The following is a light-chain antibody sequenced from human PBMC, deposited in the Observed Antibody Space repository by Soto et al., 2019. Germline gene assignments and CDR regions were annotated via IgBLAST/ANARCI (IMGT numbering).Light chain of an antibody. Sequence: QSALTQPASVSGSPGQTITISCTGTSSDVGSDNLVSWYQQHPGTAPKLIIYEVSKRPSGVSNRFSGSKSGNTASLTISGLQDEDEADYYCCSYAGSSTLYVFGGGTKLTVL. CDR2: EVS. CDR3: CSYAGSSTLYV. J-gene: IGLJ3*02. V-gene: IGLV2-23*02. CDR1: SSDVGSDNL.